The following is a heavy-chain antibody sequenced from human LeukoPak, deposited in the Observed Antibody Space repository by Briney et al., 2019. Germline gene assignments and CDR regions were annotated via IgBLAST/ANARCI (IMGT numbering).Heavy chain of an antibody. D-gene: IGHD2-2*01. CDR3: ARTIVVVPAAKILGY. Sequence: GSLRLSCAASGLNFSNYWMHWVRQAPGKGLVWVSRINPDGSSTNYADSVKGRFTISRDNAKNTLYLHMNSLRAEDTAVYYCARTIVVVPAAKILGYWGQGTLVTVSS. V-gene: IGHV3-74*01. CDR2: INPDGSST. CDR1: GLNFSNYW. J-gene: IGHJ4*02.